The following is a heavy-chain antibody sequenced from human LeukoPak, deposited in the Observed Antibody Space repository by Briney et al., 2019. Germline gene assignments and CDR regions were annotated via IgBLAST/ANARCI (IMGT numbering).Heavy chain of an antibody. CDR1: GGSFSGYY. V-gene: IGHV4-59*01. J-gene: IGHJ5*02. CDR2: IYYSGST. Sequence: SETLSLACAVYGGSFSGYYWSWIRQPPGKGLEWIGYIYYSGSTNYNPSLKSRVTISVDTSKNQFSLKLSSVTAADTAVYYCASSFGELSSSWGQGTLVTVSS. D-gene: IGHD3-10*01. CDR3: ASSFGELSSS.